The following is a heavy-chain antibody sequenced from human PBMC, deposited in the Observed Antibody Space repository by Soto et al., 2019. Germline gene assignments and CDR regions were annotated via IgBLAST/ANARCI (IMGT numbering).Heavy chain of an antibody. J-gene: IGHJ5*02. CDR1: GGSIISSSYY. V-gene: IGHV4-39*01. CDR3: ARRVSSAAGHPFDP. Sequence: SAPLSLTCTVSGGSIISSSYYWVWIRQPPGKGLEWIGSIYYSGSTYYNPSLKSRVTISVDTSKNQFSLKLSSVTAADTAVYYCARRVSSAAGHPFDPWGQGTLVTVSS. D-gene: IGHD6-13*01. CDR2: IYYSGST.